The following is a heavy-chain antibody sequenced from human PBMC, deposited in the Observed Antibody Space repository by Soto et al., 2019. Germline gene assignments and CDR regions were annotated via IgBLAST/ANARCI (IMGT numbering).Heavy chain of an antibody. CDR2: IYYSGST. Sequence: QVQLQESGPGLVKPSETLSLTCTVSGGSISSYYWSWIRQPPGKGLEWIGYIYYSGSTNYNPSLKSRVNMSVDTSKNQFSLKLSSVTAADTAVYYCAREDGELANWFDPWGQGTLVTVSS. J-gene: IGHJ5*02. V-gene: IGHV4-59*01. CDR1: GGSISSYY. D-gene: IGHD1-7*01. CDR3: AREDGELANWFDP.